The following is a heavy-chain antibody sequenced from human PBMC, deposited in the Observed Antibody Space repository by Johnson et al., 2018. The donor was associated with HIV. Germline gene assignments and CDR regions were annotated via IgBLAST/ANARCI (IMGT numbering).Heavy chain of an antibody. CDR3: ARGIMITFGGVIPNDAFDI. CDR1: GFTFSSYA. Sequence: VQLVESGGGLVQPGGSLRLSCAASGFTFSSYAMTWVRQAPGKGLVWVSAIRGSGGSTGFADSVACRFTISIYNAKNSLYLQMNSLRAEDTALYYCARGIMITFGGVIPNDAFDIWGQGTMVTVSS. J-gene: IGHJ3*02. D-gene: IGHD3-16*02. CDR2: IRGSGGST. V-gene: IGHV3-23*04.